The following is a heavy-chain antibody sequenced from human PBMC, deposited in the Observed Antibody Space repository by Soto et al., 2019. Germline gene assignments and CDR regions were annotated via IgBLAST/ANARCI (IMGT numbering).Heavy chain of an antibody. J-gene: IGHJ6*02. V-gene: IGHV1-69*13. D-gene: IGHD1-26*01. CDR1: GGTFSSYA. CDR3: ARDPFMRAVGSSYYYYYYGMDV. CDR2: IIPIFGTA. Sequence: SVKVSCKASGGTFSSYAISWVRQAPGQGLEWMGGIIPIFGTANYAQKFQGRVTITADESTSTAHMELSSLRSEDTAVYYCARDPFMRAVGSSYYYYYYGMDVWGQGTRVTVSS.